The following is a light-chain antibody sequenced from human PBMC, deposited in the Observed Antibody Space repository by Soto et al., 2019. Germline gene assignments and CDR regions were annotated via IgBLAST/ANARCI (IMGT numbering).Light chain of an antibody. J-gene: IGKJ2*03. V-gene: IGKV1-5*03. CDR2: EAS. CDR1: QTIDNW. Sequence: QMTLSASAVSASIEDRVTITCRASQTIDNWLACYQQKPGKVPRLLIYEASNFQSGVPSRFSGSGSGTEFTLTISIVQPDDFTTYYCQHSKRYPYRLCQGTKVDI. CDR3: QHSKRYPYR.